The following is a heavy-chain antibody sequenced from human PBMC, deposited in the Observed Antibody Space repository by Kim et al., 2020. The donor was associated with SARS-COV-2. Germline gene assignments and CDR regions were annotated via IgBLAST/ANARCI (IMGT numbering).Heavy chain of an antibody. V-gene: IGHV4-39*01. CDR3: ARQASGWYSLDFGYFDY. D-gene: IGHD6-19*01. Sequence: SETLSLTCTVSGGSISSSSYYWGWIRQPPGKGLEWIGSIYYSGSTYYNPSLKSRVTISVDTSKNQFSLKLSSVTAADTAVYYCARQASGWYSLDFGYFDYWGQGTLVTVSS. CDR2: IYYSGST. CDR1: GGSISSSSYY. J-gene: IGHJ4*02.